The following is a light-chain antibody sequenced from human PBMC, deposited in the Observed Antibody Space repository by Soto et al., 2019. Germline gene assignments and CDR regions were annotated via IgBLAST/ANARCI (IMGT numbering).Light chain of an antibody. CDR2: AAY. V-gene: IGKV1-5*01. CDR3: QQLNSYLIT. Sequence: DIQMTQSPSTLSASVGDRVTITCRASQSVNRWLAWYQQKPGKAPKLLIYAAYTLHTGVPSRFSGSGSGTEFTLTIRSLQPEDFATYYCQQLNSYLITFGQGTRLEIK. CDR1: QSVNRW. J-gene: IGKJ5*01.